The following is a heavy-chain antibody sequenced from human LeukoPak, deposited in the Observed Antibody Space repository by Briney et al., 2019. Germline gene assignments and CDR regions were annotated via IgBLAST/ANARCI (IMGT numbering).Heavy chain of an antibody. Sequence: GASVKVSCEPSGYSFVNYNIAWVRQAPGQGLEWMGWVSPYNGETNYAQKFQGRVTMTTDTSTSTAYMELRSLRSDDTAVYYCARAWGPGYYYYMDVWGNGTSVAISS. V-gene: IGHV1-18*01. J-gene: IGHJ6*03. CDR2: VSPYNGET. D-gene: IGHD6-13*01. CDR3: ARAWGPGYYYYMDV. CDR1: GYSFVNYN.